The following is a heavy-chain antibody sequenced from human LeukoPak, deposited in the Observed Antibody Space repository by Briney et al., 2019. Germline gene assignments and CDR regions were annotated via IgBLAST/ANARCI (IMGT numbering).Heavy chain of an antibody. J-gene: IGHJ2*01. D-gene: IGHD2-2*01. CDR1: GFTVSSKY. CDR3: AKAVVVPAARYFDL. Sequence: GGSLRLSCAASGFTVSSKYMSWVRQAPGKGLEWVSVIYSGGTIYYADSVKGRFTISRDNSKNTLYLQMNSLRAEDTAVYYCAKAVVVPAARYFDLWGRGTLVTVSS. CDR2: IYSGGTI. V-gene: IGHV3-53*01.